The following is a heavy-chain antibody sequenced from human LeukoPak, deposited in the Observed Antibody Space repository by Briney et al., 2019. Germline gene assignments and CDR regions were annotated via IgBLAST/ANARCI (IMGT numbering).Heavy chain of an antibody. CDR3: ATTNYDSSGLYAFDI. CDR2: ISSSSSYI. J-gene: IGHJ3*02. Sequence: GGSLRLSCAASGFTFSSYSMNWVRQAPGKGLEWVSSISSSSSYIYYADSVKGRFTISRDNAKNSLYLQMNSLRAEDTAVYYCATTNYDSSGLYAFDIWGQGTMVTVFS. D-gene: IGHD3-22*01. CDR1: GFTFSSYS. V-gene: IGHV3-21*01.